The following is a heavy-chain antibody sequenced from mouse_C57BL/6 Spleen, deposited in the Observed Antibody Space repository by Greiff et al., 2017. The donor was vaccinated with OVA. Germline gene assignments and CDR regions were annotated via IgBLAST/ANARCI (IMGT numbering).Heavy chain of an antibody. J-gene: IGHJ4*01. CDR1: GFSLSTFGLG. D-gene: IGHD2-5*01. CDR3: ARIISNYGYAMDY. V-gene: IGHV8-8*01. CDR2: IWWDDDK. Sequence: VKLQESGPGILQPSQTLSLTCSFSGFSLSTFGLGVGWIRQPSGKGLEWLAHIWWDDDKYYNPALKSRLTISKDTSKNQVFLKIANVDTADTATYYCARIISNYGYAMDYWGQGTSVTVSS.